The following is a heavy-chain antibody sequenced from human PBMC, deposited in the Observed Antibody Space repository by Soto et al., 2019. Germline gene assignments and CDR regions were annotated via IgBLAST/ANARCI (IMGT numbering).Heavy chain of an antibody. D-gene: IGHD2-15*01. CDR3: ARDRVVVAATVYYYGMDV. CDR2: ISSSGSTI. V-gene: IGHV3-48*03. CDR1: GFTFSSYE. Sequence: GGSLRLSCAASGFTFSSYEMNWVRQAPGKGLEWVSYISSSGSTIYYADSVKGRFTISRDNAKNSLYLQMNSLRAEDTAVYYCARDRVVVAATVYYYGMDVWVQGTTVTVSS. J-gene: IGHJ6*02.